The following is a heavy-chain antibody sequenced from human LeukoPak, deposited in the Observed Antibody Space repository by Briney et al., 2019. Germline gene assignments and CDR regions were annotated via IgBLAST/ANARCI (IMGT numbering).Heavy chain of an antibody. J-gene: IGHJ6*02. CDR1: GFTFSSYA. CDR3: ARNQYYDILTDPYYYGMDV. V-gene: IGHV3-48*01. CDR2: ISSSSSTI. Sequence: GGSLRLSCAASGFTFSSYAMSWVRQAPGKGLEWVSAISSSSSTIYYADSVKGRFTISRDNAKNSLYLQMNSLRAEDTAVYYCARNQYYDILTDPYYYGMDVWGQGTTVTVSS. D-gene: IGHD3-9*01.